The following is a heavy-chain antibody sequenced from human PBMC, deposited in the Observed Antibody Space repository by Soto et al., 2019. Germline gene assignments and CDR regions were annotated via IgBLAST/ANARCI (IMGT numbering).Heavy chain of an antibody. J-gene: IGHJ5*02. D-gene: IGHD3-22*01. CDR3: ARVEYYYDSSGPAWFDP. Sequence: VASVKVSCKASGYTFTIYGSSWVRQAPGQGLEWMGWISAYNGNTNYAQKLQGRVTMTTDTSTSTAYMELRSLRSDDTAVYYCARVEYYYDSSGPAWFDPWGQGTLVTVS. CDR1: GYTFTIYG. CDR2: ISAYNGNT. V-gene: IGHV1-18*01.